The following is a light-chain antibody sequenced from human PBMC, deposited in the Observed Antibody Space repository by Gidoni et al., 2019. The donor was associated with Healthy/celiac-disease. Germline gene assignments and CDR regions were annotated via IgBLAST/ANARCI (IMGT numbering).Light chain of an antibody. V-gene: IGKV1-39*01. CDR1: QSMSSY. CDR3: PQRSSTLP. Sequence: DSQMTQSPSSLSAPVGDRVTITGRASQSMSSYLNWYQQKPGNAPKLLISAASSLQRGVPARFSGRGSGTDFTLPLRSLQPEDFATYYCPQRSSTLPFGGGTQVELK. CDR2: AAS. J-gene: IGKJ4*01.